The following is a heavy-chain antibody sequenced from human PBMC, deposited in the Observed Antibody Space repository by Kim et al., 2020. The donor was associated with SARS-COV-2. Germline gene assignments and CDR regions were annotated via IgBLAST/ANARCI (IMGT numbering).Heavy chain of an antibody. CDR2: IIPVVGTP. CDR3: ARRGSSSPFDY. V-gene: IGHV1-69*06. J-gene: IGHJ4*02. CDR1: GYIFSSFA. Sequence: SVKVSCKASGYIFSSFAFSWVRQAPGQGLEWMGRIIPVVGTPRYAQVFQGRVTITADRSTSTAYMELSSLRSEDTAVYYCARRGSSSPFDYWGQGTLVT. D-gene: IGHD6-6*01.